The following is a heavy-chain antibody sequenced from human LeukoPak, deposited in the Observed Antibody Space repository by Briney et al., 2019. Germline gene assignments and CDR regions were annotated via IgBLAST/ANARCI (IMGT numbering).Heavy chain of an antibody. CDR3: ARERPHYYDSSGYSTVTYYFDY. Sequence: GGSLRLSCAASGFTFSSYAMHWVRQAPGKGLEWVAVVSYDGSNKYYADSVKGRFTISRDNSKNTLYLQMNSLRAEDTAVYYCARERPHYYDSSGYSTVTYYFDYWGQGTLVTVSS. J-gene: IGHJ4*02. CDR1: GFTFSSYA. V-gene: IGHV3-30*04. CDR2: VSYDGSNK. D-gene: IGHD3-22*01.